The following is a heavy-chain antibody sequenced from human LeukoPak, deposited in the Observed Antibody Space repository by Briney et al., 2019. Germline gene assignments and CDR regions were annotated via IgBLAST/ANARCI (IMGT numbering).Heavy chain of an antibody. J-gene: IGHJ4*02. CDR3: VRGGDY. V-gene: IGHV3-7*01. CDR2: IKQDGSEK. CDR1: GFTFSSYW. Sequence: GGSLRLSCAGSGFTFSSYWMSWVRQAPGKGLEWVANIKQDGSEKYYADSVKGRFTISRDNAKNSLYLEMNSLRAEDTAVYYCVRGGDYWGQGTLVTVSS.